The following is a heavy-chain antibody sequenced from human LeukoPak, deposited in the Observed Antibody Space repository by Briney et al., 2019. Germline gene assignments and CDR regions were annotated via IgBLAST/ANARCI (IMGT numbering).Heavy chain of an antibody. V-gene: IGHV3-21*01. Sequence: PGGSLRLSCAASGFTFSSYSMNWVRQAPGKGLEWVSSISSSSSYIYYADSVKGRFTISRDNAKNSLYLQMNSLRAEDTAVYYCASGYCSGGSCYIGYYYYGMDVWGQGTTVTVSS. CDR3: ASGYCSGGSCYIGYYYYGMDV. CDR2: ISSSSSYI. CDR1: GFTFSSYS. J-gene: IGHJ6*02. D-gene: IGHD2-15*01.